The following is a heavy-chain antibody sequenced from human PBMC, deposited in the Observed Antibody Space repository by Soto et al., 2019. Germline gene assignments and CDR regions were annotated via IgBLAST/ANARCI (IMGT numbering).Heavy chain of an antibody. CDR1: GFTFSSYA. Sequence: LRLSCAASGFTFSSYAMSWVRQAPGKGLEWVSAISGSGGSTYYADSVKGRFTISRDNSKNTLYLQMNSLRAEDTAVYYCAKDNNGKYYYGMDVWGQGTTVTVSS. D-gene: IGHD2-8*01. J-gene: IGHJ6*02. CDR2: ISGSGGST. CDR3: AKDNNGKYYYGMDV. V-gene: IGHV3-23*01.